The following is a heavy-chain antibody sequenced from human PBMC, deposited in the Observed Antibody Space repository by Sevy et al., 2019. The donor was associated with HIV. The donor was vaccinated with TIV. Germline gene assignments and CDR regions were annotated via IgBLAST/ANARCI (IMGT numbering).Heavy chain of an antibody. CDR3: ARRGDWNSDDFDRPPLYHYGMDV. CDR2: ISFDGSNK. CDR1: GFTFSGYA. J-gene: IGHJ6*02. D-gene: IGHD1-7*01. Sequence: GGSLRLSCKPSGFTFSGYALHWIRQAPGKRLEWLAVISFDGSNKYYAYSLEGRFTISRDNFKDTLYLHMNSLTTDDSAVYFCARRGDWNSDDFDRPPLYHYGMDVWGQGIAVTVSS. V-gene: IGHV3-30*04.